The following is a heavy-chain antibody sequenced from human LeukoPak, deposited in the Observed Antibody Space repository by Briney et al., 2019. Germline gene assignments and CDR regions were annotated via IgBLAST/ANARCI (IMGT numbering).Heavy chain of an antibody. D-gene: IGHD2-15*01. V-gene: IGHV1-2*02. CDR3: ARGYVGYCSGGSCSNFDY. Sequence: ASVKVSCKASGYTFTGYYMHWVRQAPGQGLEWMGWINPNSGGTNYAQKFQGRVTMTRDTSISTAYMELSRLRSDDTAVYYCARGYVGYCSGGSCSNFDYWGQGTLVTVSS. J-gene: IGHJ4*02. CDR2: INPNSGGT. CDR1: GYTFTGYY.